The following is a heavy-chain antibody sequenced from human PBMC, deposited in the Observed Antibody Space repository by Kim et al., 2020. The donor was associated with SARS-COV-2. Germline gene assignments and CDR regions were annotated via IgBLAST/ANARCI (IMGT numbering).Heavy chain of an antibody. D-gene: IGHD6-6*01. J-gene: IGHJ4*02. CDR1: GFTVNSYH. CDR2: IFSAGYI. CDR3: ATSVGARFTY. Sequence: GGSLRLSCAASGFTVNSYHMSWVRQAPGKGLEWVSSIFSAGYIYYADSVKGRFTISRDISKNTLYLEMNNLRPGDTTVYYCATSVGARFTYWGKGTLVTVSS. V-gene: IGHV3-53*01.